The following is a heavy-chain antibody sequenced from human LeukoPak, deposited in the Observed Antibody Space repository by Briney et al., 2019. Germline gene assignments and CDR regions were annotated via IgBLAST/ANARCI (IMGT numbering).Heavy chain of an antibody. J-gene: IGHJ4*02. CDR2: ISAYNGNT. V-gene: IGHV1-18*01. D-gene: IGHD4-17*01. CDR3: TRGGMTTAATPWWY. CDR1: GYTFTNYG. Sequence: ASVKVSCKASGYTFTNYGITWVRQAPGQGLEWMGWISAYNGNTNYAQKLQGRVTVTTDTSTSTAYMELRSLRSDDTAVYYCTRGGMTTAATPWWYWGQGTLVTVSS.